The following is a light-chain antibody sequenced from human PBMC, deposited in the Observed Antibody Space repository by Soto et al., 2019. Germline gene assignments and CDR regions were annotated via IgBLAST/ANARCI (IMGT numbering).Light chain of an antibody. V-gene: IGLV2-14*01. J-gene: IGLJ1*01. CDR1: SKDIGGYSH. Sequence: QSALIQPASMSGSPGQSITISCTGSSKDIGGYSHVSWYQQHPGRAPKLIIYGVNNRPSGISDRFSGSKSGNTASLTISGLQAEDEADYYCNSYTCGSALYVSGTGTKVTDL. CDR3: NSYTCGSALYV. CDR2: GVN.